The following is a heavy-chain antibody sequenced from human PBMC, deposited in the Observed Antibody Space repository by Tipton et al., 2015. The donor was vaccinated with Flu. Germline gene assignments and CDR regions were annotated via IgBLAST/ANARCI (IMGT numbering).Heavy chain of an antibody. J-gene: IGHJ5*02. CDR1: GFNFSYYG. CDR3: ARDNSRLPFDP. Sequence: QLVQSGGGVVQAGGSLRLSCAASGFNFSYYGMHWVRQAPGKGLEWVAIIWYDGSNRYYGDSVKGRFTISRDNSKNTLYLQMNSLRAEDTALYYCARDNSRLPFDPWGQGTLVTVSS. V-gene: IGHV3-33*08. D-gene: IGHD3-16*01. CDR2: IWYDGSNR.